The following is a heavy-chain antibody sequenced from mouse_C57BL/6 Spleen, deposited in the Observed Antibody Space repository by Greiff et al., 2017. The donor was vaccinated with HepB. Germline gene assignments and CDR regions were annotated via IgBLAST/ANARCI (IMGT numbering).Heavy chain of an antibody. CDR1: GYSFTDYN. J-gene: IGHJ2*01. V-gene: IGHV1-39*01. CDR3: ARGGVYYYGSSLDY. Sequence: EVKVVESGPELVKPGASVKISCKASGYSFTDYNMNWVKQSTGKSLEWIGVINPNYGTTSYNQKFKGKATLTVDQSSSTAYMQLNSLTSEDSAVYYCARGGVYYYGSSLDYWGQGTTLTVSS. D-gene: IGHD1-1*01. CDR2: INPNYGTT.